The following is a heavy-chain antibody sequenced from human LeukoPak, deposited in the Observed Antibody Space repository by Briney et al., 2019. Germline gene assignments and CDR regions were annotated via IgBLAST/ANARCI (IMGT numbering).Heavy chain of an antibody. CDR1: GYTFTSYD. V-gene: IGHV1-2*02. CDR2: INPNSGGT. D-gene: IGHD3-3*01. CDR3: APFLAVLDY. J-gene: IGHJ4*02. Sequence: GASVKVSCKASGYTFTSYDINWVRQATGQGLGWMGWINPNSGGTNYAQKFQGRVTMTRDTSISTAYMELSRLRSDDTDVYYCAPFLAVLDYWGQGTLVTVSS.